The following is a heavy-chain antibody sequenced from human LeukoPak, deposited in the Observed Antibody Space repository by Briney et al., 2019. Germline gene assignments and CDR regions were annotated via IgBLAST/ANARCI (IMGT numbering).Heavy chain of an antibody. V-gene: IGHV3-30*18. J-gene: IGHJ4*02. CDR3: AKDPFIAAAGYLFDY. CDR1: GFTFSSYG. D-gene: IGHD6-13*01. Sequence: GRSLRLSCAASGFTFSSYGMHWVRQAPGKGLVWVAVISYDGSNKYYADSVKGRFTISRDNSKNTLYLQMNSLRAEDTAVYYCAKDPFIAAAGYLFDYWGQGTLVTVSS. CDR2: ISYDGSNK.